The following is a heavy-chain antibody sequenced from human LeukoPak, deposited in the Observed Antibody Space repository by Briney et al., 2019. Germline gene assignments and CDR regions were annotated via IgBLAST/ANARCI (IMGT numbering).Heavy chain of an antibody. CDR2: TSASGDNT. J-gene: IGHJ6*02. CDR3: AKGIYDYGLDV. V-gene: IGHV3-23*01. CDR1: GFTFSTYA. Sequence: GGSLRLSCAGSGFTFSTYAMTWVRQAPGKGLEWVSLTSASGDNTYYTDSVKGRFTISRDNSNNALYLQMKSLRVEDTAVYYCAKGIYDYGLDVWGQGTTVTVSS.